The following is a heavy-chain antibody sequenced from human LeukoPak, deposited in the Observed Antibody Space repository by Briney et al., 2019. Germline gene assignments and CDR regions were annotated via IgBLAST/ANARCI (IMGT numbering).Heavy chain of an antibody. V-gene: IGHV1-24*01. Sequence: ASMKVSCKVSGYTLTELSMHWVRQAPGKGLEWMGGFDPEDGETIYAQKFQGRVTMTEDTSTDTAYMELSSLRSEDTAVYYCATHSTIFGGNYGMDVWGQGTTVTVSS. CDR3: ATHSTIFGGNYGMDV. D-gene: IGHD3-3*01. J-gene: IGHJ6*02. CDR1: GYTLTELS. CDR2: FDPEDGET.